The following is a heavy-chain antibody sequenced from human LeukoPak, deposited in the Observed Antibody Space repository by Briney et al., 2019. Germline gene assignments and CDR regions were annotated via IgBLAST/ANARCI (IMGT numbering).Heavy chain of an antibody. D-gene: IGHD1-14*01. CDR3: ARDRKSQDY. V-gene: IGHV3-7*05. J-gene: IGHJ4*01. CDR2: IKQDGSEK. Sequence: GGPLRLSCAASGFTFSTFWMSWVRQAPGKGLEWVANIKQDGSEKFYVDSVKGLFTIHRHNAENSLYLQMNSLRAEDTAVYYCARDRKSQDYWGHGTLGT. CDR1: GFTFSTFW.